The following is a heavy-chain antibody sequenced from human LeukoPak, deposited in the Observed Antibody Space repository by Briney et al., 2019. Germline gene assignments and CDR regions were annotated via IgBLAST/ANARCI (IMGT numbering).Heavy chain of an antibody. CDR2: ISYGGSNK. D-gene: IGHD6-19*01. CDR3: ARVAEVSSGWRDYYYGMDV. V-gene: IGHV3-30-3*01. CDR1: GFTFSSYA. J-gene: IGHJ6*02. Sequence: PGGSQRLSCAASGFTFSSYALHWVRQAPGKGLEWVAVISYGGSNKYYADSVNGRFTISRDNSKNTLYLQMNSLRAEDTAVYFCARVAEVSSGWRDYYYGMDVWGQGTTVTVSS.